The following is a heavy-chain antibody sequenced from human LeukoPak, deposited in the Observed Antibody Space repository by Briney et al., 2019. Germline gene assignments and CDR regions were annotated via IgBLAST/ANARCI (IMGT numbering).Heavy chain of an antibody. D-gene: IGHD1-14*01. J-gene: IGHJ4*02. CDR1: GFTLSGYS. CDR2: SSNSGSYT. CDR3: ARDSAGGQPR. Sequence: GGSLRLSCAASGFTLSGYSMNWVRQAPGKGLEWVSSSSNSGSYTYYADSVKGRFTISRDNAKNSLYLQMNSLRADDTAVYYCARDSAGGQPRWGQGTLVTVSS. V-gene: IGHV3-21*01.